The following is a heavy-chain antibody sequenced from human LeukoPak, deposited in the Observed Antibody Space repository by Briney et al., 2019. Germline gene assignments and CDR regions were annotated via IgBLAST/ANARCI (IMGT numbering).Heavy chain of an antibody. J-gene: IGHJ5*02. CDR3: ASGREEYNWNPDP. Sequence: SETLSLTCTVSGGSISSYYWSWIRQPPGKGLEWIGYIYYSGSTNYNPSLKSRVTISVDTSKNQFSLKLSSVTAADTAVYYCASGREEYNWNPDPWGQGTLVTVSS. V-gene: IGHV4-59*08. CDR2: IYYSGST. CDR1: GGSISSYY. D-gene: IGHD1-20*01.